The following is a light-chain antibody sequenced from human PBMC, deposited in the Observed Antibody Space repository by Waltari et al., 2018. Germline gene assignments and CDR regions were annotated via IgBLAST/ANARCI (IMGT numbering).Light chain of an antibody. Sequence: QSALTQPASVSGSPGQSITISCTGTSGDIGNYKFVSWYQQEPGRAPKLIVYDVSQRPSGVSNRFSGSKSGNTASPTISGLQAEDEADYYCSSYTTTSSWVFGGGTKLTVL. CDR3: SSYTTTSSWV. V-gene: IGLV2-14*01. CDR1: SGDIGNYKF. J-gene: IGLJ3*02. CDR2: DVS.